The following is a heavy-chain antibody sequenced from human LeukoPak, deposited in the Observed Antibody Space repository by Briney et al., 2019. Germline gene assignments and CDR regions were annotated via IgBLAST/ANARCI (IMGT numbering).Heavy chain of an antibody. CDR3: ARDGGYCSGGSCFYLDY. CDR1: GFTFDDYG. CDR2: IYWIGGST. V-gene: IGHV3-20*04. D-gene: IGHD2-15*01. Sequence: PGGSLRLSCAASGFTFDDYGMSWVRQAPGKGVEWVSGIYWIGGSTGYSDSVKGRFTISRDNAKNSLYLQMDSLRAEDTALYYCARDGGYCSGGSCFYLDYWGQGTLVTVSS. J-gene: IGHJ4*02.